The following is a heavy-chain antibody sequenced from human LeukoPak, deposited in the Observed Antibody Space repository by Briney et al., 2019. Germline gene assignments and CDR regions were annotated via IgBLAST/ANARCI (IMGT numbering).Heavy chain of an antibody. D-gene: IGHD6-13*01. CDR1: GFTFSRYT. CDR3: ARDHISAAEAGGYYYYMDV. Sequence: GGSLRLSCAASGFTFSRYTMNWVRQAPGKGLEWVSSISSNSGFKKYADSLKGRFTISRDNAKNSLYLQMNSLRAEDTAVYYCARDHISAAEAGGYYYYMDVWGKGTTVTVSS. V-gene: IGHV3-21*01. J-gene: IGHJ6*03. CDR2: ISSNSGFK.